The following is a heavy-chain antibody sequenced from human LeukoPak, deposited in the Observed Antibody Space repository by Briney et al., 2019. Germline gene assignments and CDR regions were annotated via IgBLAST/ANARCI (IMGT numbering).Heavy chain of an antibody. D-gene: IGHD1-26*01. Sequence: SETLSLTCTVSGVSISSYYWSWIRQPPGKGLEWIGYIYYSGNTTYNPSLKSRVTISVETSKNQFSLKLSSVTAADTAVYYCARGWGYVDYWGQGALVTVSS. CDR1: GVSISSYY. J-gene: IGHJ4*02. CDR3: ARGWGYVDY. V-gene: IGHV4-59*01. CDR2: IYYSGNT.